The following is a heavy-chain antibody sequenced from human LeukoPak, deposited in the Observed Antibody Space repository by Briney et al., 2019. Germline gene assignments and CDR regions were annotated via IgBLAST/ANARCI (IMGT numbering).Heavy chain of an antibody. CDR3: ARNSYFDNSGEGAFDI. J-gene: IGHJ3*02. D-gene: IGHD3-22*01. CDR2: IYQSGST. V-gene: IGHV4-30-2*01. Sequence: SQTLSLTCGVSGASVSSIGYSWSWIRQPPGRGLEWIGYIYQSGSTSYNPSLQSRVTISMDRSKNQFSLKLSSVTAADTAVYYCARNSYFDNSGEGAFDIWGQGTMVTVSS. CDR1: GASVSSIGYS.